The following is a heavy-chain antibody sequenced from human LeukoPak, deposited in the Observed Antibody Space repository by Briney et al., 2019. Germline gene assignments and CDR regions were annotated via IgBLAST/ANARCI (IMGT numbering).Heavy chain of an antibody. CDR2: VYYTGST. CDR1: GGSISSDSYY. J-gene: IGHJ4*02. Sequence: SETPSLTCTVSGGSISSDSYYWSWIRQRPGLGLEWIGYVYYTGSTYYNPSLRSRISLSLDTSEKQISLRLTSVTATDSAVYYCARGLYDTSGYHFDYWGQGTLVTVSS. V-gene: IGHV4-31*03. CDR3: ARGLYDTSGYHFDY. D-gene: IGHD3-22*01.